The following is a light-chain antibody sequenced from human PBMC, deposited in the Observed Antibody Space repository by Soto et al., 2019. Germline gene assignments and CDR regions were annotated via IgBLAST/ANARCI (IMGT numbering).Light chain of an antibody. Sequence: DIQMTQSPSSLSASVGDRVTITCQASQGISDFLNWYQQKPGKAPKLLIYDASNLETGVPSRFSGGGSGSDVTFTISSLQPEDIATYYCQQYDYLPLTFGGGTRVEIK. V-gene: IGKV1-33*01. CDR1: QGISDF. J-gene: IGKJ4*01. CDR2: DAS. CDR3: QQYDYLPLT.